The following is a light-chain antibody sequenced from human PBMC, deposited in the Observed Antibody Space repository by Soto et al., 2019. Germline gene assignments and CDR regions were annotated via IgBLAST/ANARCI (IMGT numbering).Light chain of an antibody. CDR1: SSDVGYYNV. CDR2: EVS. Sequence: QSALTQPASVSGSPGQSITISCTGTSSDVGYYNVVSWYQQHPGKAPKLMIYEVSKRPSGISNRFSGSKSGNTASLTISGLQAEDEADYYCGTWDSSLSAGVFGGGTKVTVL. CDR3: GTWDSSLSAGV. V-gene: IGLV2-23*02. J-gene: IGLJ3*02.